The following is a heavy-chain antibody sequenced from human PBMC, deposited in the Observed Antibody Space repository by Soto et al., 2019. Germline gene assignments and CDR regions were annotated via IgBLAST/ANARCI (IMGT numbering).Heavy chain of an antibody. CDR1: GYTFTSYA. D-gene: IGHD6-19*01. CDR3: ARDGGVEYSSCWTVNWFDP. J-gene: IGHJ5*02. V-gene: IGHV1-3*01. Sequence: QVQLVQSGAEVKKPGASVKVSCKASGYTFTSYAMHWVRQAPGQRLEWMGWINAGNGNTKYSQKFQGRVTITRDTSGSTAYMELSSLRSEYTAVYYCARDGGVEYSSCWTVNWFDPWGQGTLVTVSS. CDR2: INAGNGNT.